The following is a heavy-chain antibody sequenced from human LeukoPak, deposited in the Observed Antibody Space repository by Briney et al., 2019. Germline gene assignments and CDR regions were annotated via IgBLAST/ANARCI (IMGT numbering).Heavy chain of an antibody. J-gene: IGHJ4*02. CDR3: ARAIEDGYNLDY. CDR1: GGTFSSSA. V-gene: IGHV1-69*04. D-gene: IGHD5-24*01. Sequence: ASVKVSCKASGGTFSSSAISRVRQAPGQGLEWMGRIIPIFGIANYAQKFQARVTITADKSTSTAYMELSSLRSEDTAVYYCARAIEDGYNLDYWGQGTLVTVSS. CDR2: IIPIFGIA.